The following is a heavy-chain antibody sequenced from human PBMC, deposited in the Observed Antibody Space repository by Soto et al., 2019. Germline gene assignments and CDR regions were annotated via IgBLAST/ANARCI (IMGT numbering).Heavy chain of an antibody. CDR3: ARDAVFWSGQYGMDV. D-gene: IGHD3-3*01. Sequence: RPSCAASGFSFRSYSMNRGPPAPGKGLEWVSYISSSSSTIYYADSVKARFTISRDNAKNSLYLQMNSLRDEDTAVYYCARDAVFWSGQYGMDVWGQGTTVTVSS. CDR1: GFSFRSYS. V-gene: IGHV3-48*02. J-gene: IGHJ6*02. CDR2: ISSSSSTI.